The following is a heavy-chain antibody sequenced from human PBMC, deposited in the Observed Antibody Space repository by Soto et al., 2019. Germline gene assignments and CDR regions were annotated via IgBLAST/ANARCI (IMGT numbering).Heavy chain of an antibody. J-gene: IGHJ5*02. CDR2: FSGGGGGT. V-gene: IGHV3-23*01. D-gene: IGHD1-1*01. Sequence: EVQLLESGGGLVQPGGSLRLSCAVSGFIISDYGVTWVRQAPGKGLEWVSGFSGGGGGTFYAESVKGRFTISRDDPKNTAYLQMNSLGAEDTAVYYCVRWNGFGDRWGQGTLVTVSS. CDR1: GFIISDYG. CDR3: VRWNGFGDR.